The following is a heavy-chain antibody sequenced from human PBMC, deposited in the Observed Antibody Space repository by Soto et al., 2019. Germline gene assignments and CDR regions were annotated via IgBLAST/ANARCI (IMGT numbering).Heavy chain of an antibody. J-gene: IGHJ4*02. D-gene: IGHD2-2*01. CDR2: ITYDGSRK. CDR1: GFTFSNFG. V-gene: IGHV3-30*18. Sequence: QVELVESGGGVVQPGTSLRLSCSASGFTFSNFGMHWVRQAPGKGLEWVSIITYDGSRKHYIDSVKGRFTTSRDNSKNTLYLQMNSLRAEDTAVYYCAKDIHPDRDTSQYGADYWGQGTLVTVSS. CDR3: AKDIHPDRDTSQYGADY.